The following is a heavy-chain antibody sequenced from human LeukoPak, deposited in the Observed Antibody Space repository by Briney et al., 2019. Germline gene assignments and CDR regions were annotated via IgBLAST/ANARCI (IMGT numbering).Heavy chain of an antibody. J-gene: IGHJ4*02. CDR2: IIPVFGTS. D-gene: IGHD5-12*01. V-gene: IGHV1-69*13. CDR1: GGTFSSYA. Sequence: GASVKVSCKASGGTFSSYAISWVRQAPGQGLEWMGGIIPVFGTSNYAQKFQGRVTITADESTSTAYMELSSLRSEDTAVYYCARGATAYYFDYWGQGTLVTVSS. CDR3: ARGATAYYFDY.